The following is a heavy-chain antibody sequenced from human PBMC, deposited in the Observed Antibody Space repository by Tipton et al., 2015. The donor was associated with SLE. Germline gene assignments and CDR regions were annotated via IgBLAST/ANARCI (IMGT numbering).Heavy chain of an antibody. CDR3: ATSLGATAAADY. V-gene: IGHV3-23*01. CDR1: GFTFSSYA. CDR2: ISGSGGST. Sequence: GSLRLSCAASGFTFSSYAMSWVRQAPGKGLEWVSAISGSGGSTYYADSVKGRFTISRDNSKNTLYLQMNSLRAEDTAVYYCATSLGATAAADYWGQGTLVTVSS. D-gene: IGHD1-26*01. J-gene: IGHJ4*02.